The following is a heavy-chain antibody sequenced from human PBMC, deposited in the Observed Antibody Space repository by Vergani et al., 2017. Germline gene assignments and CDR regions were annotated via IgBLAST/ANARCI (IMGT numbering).Heavy chain of an antibody. CDR1: EYSFGNYW. V-gene: IGHV5-51*01. D-gene: IGHD1-1*01. Sequence: EVELVQSGPEMRKPGESLQISCKGSEYSFGNYWIGWVRQMPGKGLEWMGIIYPADSDTRYSPSFQGQVTISTDKSISTAFLKWDSLKASDTALYYCARHTTYTDSWGQGTLVTVSS. J-gene: IGHJ4*02. CDR3: ARHTTYTDS. CDR2: IYPADSDT.